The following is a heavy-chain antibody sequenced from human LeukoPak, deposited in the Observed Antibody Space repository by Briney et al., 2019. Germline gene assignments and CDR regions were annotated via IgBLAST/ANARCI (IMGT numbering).Heavy chain of an antibody. CDR2: INPSGGST. Sequence: ASVKVSCKASGYTFTSYYMHWVRQAPGQGLGWMGIINPSGGSTSYAQKFQGRVTMTRNTSISTAYMERSSLRSEDTAVYYCARSSITFGGVIVIDLSDWGQGTLVTVSS. D-gene: IGHD3-16*02. CDR3: ARSSITFGGVIVIDLSD. CDR1: GYTFTSYY. J-gene: IGHJ4*02. V-gene: IGHV1-46*01.